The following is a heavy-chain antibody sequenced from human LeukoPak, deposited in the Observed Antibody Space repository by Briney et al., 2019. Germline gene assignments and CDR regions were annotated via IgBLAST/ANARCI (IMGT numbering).Heavy chain of an antibody. CDR2: IYYSGST. V-gene: IGHV4-61*10. CDR1: GGSISSRGYY. CDR3: ARLYYYDSSGYGYYFDY. Sequence: PSETLSLTCTVSGGSISSRGYYWNWIRQPAGKGLEWIGYIYYSGSTNYNPSLKSRVTISVDTSKNQFSLKLSSVTAADTAVYYCARLYYYDSSGYGYYFDYWGQGTLVTVSS. D-gene: IGHD3-22*01. J-gene: IGHJ4*02.